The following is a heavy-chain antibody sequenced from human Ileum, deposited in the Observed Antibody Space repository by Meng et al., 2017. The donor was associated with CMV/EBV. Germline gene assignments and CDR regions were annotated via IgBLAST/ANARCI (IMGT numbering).Heavy chain of an antibody. CDR2: IINSGDT. D-gene: IGHD2-15*01. J-gene: IGHJ4*02. V-gene: IGHV4-4*07. CDR3: NSAFCCGGGCYFGGY. CDR1: DCSISSYY. Sequence: VELPEWGPWLLEPSETLSPTCTVSDCSISSYYWTCISQPPGKGLEWIGRIINSGDTHYNPSLKSRISMSVDPSKKQFSLKLRSVTAADTAVYYCNSAFCCGGGCYFGGYWGQGILVTVSS.